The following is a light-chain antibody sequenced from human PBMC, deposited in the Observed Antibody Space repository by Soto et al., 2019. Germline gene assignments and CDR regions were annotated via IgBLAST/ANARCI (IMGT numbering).Light chain of an antibody. V-gene: IGKV3-15*01. J-gene: IGKJ1*01. CDR1: QSVSSN. CDR3: QQYNNWPPWWT. CDR2: GAS. Sequence: EIVMTQSPATLSVSPGERATLSCRASQSVSSNLAWYQQKPGQAPRLLIYGASTRATGIPARFSGSGSGTEFTQTISSLQSEDFAVYYCQQYNNWPPWWTFGQGTKVEIK.